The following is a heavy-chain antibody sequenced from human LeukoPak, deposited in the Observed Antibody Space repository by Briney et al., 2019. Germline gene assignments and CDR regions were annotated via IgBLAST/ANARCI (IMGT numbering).Heavy chain of an antibody. CDR3: AKDRETTASGTLDY. CDR2: ISEDGIKK. V-gene: IGHV3-30*18. J-gene: IGHJ4*02. D-gene: IGHD1-14*01. Sequence: QPGRSLRLSCAVSGYSFSRHGMHCVRQAPGKGLEWVAGISEDGIKKYYADSVKGRFTISRDNGNNTLFLQMNSLRTEDTAVYFCAKDRETTASGTLDYWGQGALVIVSS. CDR1: GYSFSRHG.